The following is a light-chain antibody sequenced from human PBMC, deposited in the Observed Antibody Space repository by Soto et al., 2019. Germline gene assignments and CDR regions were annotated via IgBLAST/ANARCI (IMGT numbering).Light chain of an antibody. V-gene: IGLV2-8*01. CDR2: QVS. J-gene: IGLJ3*02. Sequence: QSALTQPPSASGSPGQSVTISCTGTSSDVGGYKYVSWYQQHPGKAPKVIIYQVSNRPSGVPDRFSGSKSGNTASLTVSGLRAEDEADYYCSSYAGSNNWVFGGGTKVTVL. CDR3: SSYAGSNNWV. CDR1: SSDVGGYKY.